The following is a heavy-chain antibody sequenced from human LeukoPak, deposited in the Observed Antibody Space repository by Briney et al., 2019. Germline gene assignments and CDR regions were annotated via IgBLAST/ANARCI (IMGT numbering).Heavy chain of an antibody. D-gene: IGHD1-26*01. J-gene: IGHJ6*03. CDR3: ARDLDFRGAWDNYYMDV. Sequence: GASVKVSCKASGYTFTGYYMHWVRQAPGQGLEWMGWINPNSGGTNYAQKFQGRVTMTRDTSISTAYMELSRLRSDDTAVYYCARDLDFRGAWDNYYMDVWGKGTTVTVSS. CDR2: INPNSGGT. V-gene: IGHV1-2*02. CDR1: GYTFTGYY.